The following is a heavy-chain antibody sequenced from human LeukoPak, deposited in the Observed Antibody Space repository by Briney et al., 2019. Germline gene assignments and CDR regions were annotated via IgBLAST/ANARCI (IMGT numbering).Heavy chain of an antibody. CDR1: GGSISSYY. Sequence: SETLSLTCTVSGGSISSYYWSWIRQPPGKGLEWIGYIYYSGSTNYNPSLKSRVTISVDTSKNQFSLKVSSVTAADTAVYYCARGRGSGPYFDYWGQGTLVTVSS. D-gene: IGHD3-16*01. J-gene: IGHJ4*02. CDR2: IYYSGST. CDR3: ARGRGSGPYFDY. V-gene: IGHV4-59*01.